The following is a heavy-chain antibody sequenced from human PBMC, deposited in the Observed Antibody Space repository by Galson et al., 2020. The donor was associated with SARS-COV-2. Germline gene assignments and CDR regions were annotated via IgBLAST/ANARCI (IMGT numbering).Heavy chain of an antibody. Sequence: SETLSLTCAVSGGSISSSNWWSWVRQPPGKGLEWIGEIYHSGSTNYNPSLKSRVTISVDKSKNQFSLKLSSVTAADTAVYYCVKGWSSSSGAFDIWGQGTMVTVSS. J-gene: IGHJ3*02. V-gene: IGHV4-4*02. CDR2: IYHSGST. CDR1: GGSISSSNW. CDR3: VKGWSSSSGAFDI. D-gene: IGHD6-6*01.